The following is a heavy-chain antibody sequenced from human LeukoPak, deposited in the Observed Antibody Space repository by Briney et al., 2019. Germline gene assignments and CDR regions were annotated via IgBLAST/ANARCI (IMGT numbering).Heavy chain of an antibody. D-gene: IGHD6-13*01. Sequence: ASVKVSCKASGYTFTSYDINWVRQATGQGLEWMGWMNPNSGNTGYAQKFQGRVTMTRNTSISTAYMELSSLRSEDTAVYYCARDASSSWYDLYYYCYYMDVWGKGTTATVSS. V-gene: IGHV1-8*01. J-gene: IGHJ6*03. CDR2: MNPNSGNT. CDR1: GYTFTSYD. CDR3: ARDASSSWYDLYYYCYYMDV.